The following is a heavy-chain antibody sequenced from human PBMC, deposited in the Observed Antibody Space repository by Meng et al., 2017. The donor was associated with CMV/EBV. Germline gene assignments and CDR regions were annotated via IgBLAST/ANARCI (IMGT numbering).Heavy chain of an antibody. V-gene: IGHV3-7*01. Sequence: LSLTCAASGFTFSSYWMSWVRQAPGKGLEWVANIKQDGSEKYYVDSVKGRFTISRDNAKNSLYLQMNSLRAEDTAVYYCAREDRPLVHCSSTSCRTNYYYYGMDVWGQGTTVTVSS. CDR3: AREDRPLVHCSSTSCRTNYYYYGMDV. CDR2: IKQDGSEK. CDR1: GFTFSSYW. J-gene: IGHJ6*02. D-gene: IGHD2-2*01.